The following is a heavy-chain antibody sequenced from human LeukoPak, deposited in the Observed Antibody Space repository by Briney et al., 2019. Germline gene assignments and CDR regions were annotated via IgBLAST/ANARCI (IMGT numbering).Heavy chain of an antibody. CDR2: IWYDGSNK. D-gene: IGHD1-26*01. Sequence: GRSLRLSCAASGFTFSSYGMHWVRQAPGKGLEWVAAIWYDGSNKYYADSVKGRFTISRDNSKNTLYLQMNSLRAEDTAVYYCARDRDGSYDRGPRDAFDRGSQGTMVTVPS. J-gene: IGHJ3*02. CDR1: GFTFSSYG. V-gene: IGHV3-33*01. CDR3: ARDRDGSYDRGPRDAFDR.